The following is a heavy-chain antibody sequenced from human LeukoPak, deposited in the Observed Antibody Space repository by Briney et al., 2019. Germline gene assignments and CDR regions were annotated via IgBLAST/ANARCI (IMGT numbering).Heavy chain of an antibody. CDR3: AVVRGVILVY. CDR2: ISSSGSTI. CDR1: GFTFSSYE. J-gene: IGHJ4*02. V-gene: IGHV3-48*03. D-gene: IGHD3-10*01. Sequence: GGSLRLSCAASGFTFSSYEMNWVRQAPGKGLEWVSYISSSGSTIYYADSVKGRFTISRDNAKNSLYLQMNSLRAEDKAVYYCAVVRGVILVYWGQGTLVTVSS.